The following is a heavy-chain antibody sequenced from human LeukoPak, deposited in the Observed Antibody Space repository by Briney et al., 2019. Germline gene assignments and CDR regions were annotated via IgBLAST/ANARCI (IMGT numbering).Heavy chain of an antibody. CDR2: MKPDSGAT. CDR3: ARTYYDGSRNPNWFDP. V-gene: IGHV1-8*01. D-gene: IGHD3-22*01. CDR1: GYTFTNYD. Sequence: GASVKVSCKASGYTFTNYDTNWVRQAAGQGLEWMGWMKPDSGATGYAEKFRGRVTLTSDTSTSTAYMELSGLRSEDTAVYFCARTYYDGSRNPNWFDPWGQGTLVTVSS. J-gene: IGHJ5*02.